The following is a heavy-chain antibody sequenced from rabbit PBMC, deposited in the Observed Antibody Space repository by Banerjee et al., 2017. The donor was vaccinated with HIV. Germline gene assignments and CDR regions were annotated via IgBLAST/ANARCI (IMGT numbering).Heavy chain of an antibody. CDR3: ARTHYSYDYYGYALNL. CDR2: IYTAPVTT. Sequence: QEQLVESGGGLVQPEGSLTLTCTASGFSFNYSYYISWVRQAPGKGLEWIACIYTAPVTTYYADWAKGRFTVSKTSSTTVTLEMTSLTAADTATYFCARTHYSYDYYGYALNLWGPGTLVTVS. V-gene: IGHV1S45*01. CDR1: GFSFNYSYY. D-gene: IGHD6-1*01. J-gene: IGHJ4*01.